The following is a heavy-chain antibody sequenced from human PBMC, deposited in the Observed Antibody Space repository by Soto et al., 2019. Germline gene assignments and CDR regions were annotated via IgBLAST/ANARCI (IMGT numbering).Heavy chain of an antibody. J-gene: IGHJ4*02. Sequence: GGSLRLSCAASGFTFSSYGMHWVRQAPGKGLEWVAVISYDGSNKYYADSVKGRFTISRDNSKNTLYLQMNSLRAEDTAVYYCVLAMVSRSPYYFDYWGQGTLVTVSS. CDR3: VLAMVSRSPYYFDY. CDR1: GFTFSSYG. V-gene: IGHV3-30*03. D-gene: IGHD2-8*01. CDR2: ISYDGSNK.